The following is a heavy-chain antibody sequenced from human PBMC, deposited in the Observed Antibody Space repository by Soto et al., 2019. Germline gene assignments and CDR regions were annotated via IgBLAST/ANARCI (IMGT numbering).Heavy chain of an antibody. D-gene: IGHD2-8*01. V-gene: IGHV1-2*06. CDR1: GYSFTDYH. Sequence: ASVKVSCKASGYSFTDYHIHWVRQAPGQGLEWLGRINPKSGGTSTAQKFQGRVTMTRDRSISTVYMELTRLRSDDTAVYFCARGHSTDCSNGVCSFFYNHEMDVWGQGTTGTVSS. J-gene: IGHJ6*02. CDR2: INPKSGGT. CDR3: ARGHSTDCSNGVCSFFYNHEMDV.